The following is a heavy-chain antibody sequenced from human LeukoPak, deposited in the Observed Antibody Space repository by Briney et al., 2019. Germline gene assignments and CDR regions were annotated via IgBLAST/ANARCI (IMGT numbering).Heavy chain of an antibody. CDR2: IYYGGST. Sequence: SQTLSLTCTVSGGSISSGGYYWSWIRQHPGKGLEWIGYIYYGGSTYYNPSLKSRVTISVDTSKNQFSLKLSSVTAADTAVYYRARGRSGITMVRGAPPHWFDPWGQGTLVTVSS. D-gene: IGHD3-10*01. CDR1: GGSISSGGYY. V-gene: IGHV4-31*03. CDR3: ARGRSGITMVRGAPPHWFDP. J-gene: IGHJ5*02.